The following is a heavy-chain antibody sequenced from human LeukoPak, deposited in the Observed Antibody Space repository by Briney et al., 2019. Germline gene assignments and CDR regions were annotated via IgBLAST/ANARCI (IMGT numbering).Heavy chain of an antibody. CDR1: GFSFEDYT. Sequence: GGPLRLSCAASGFSFEDYTMHWVRQGPGKGLEWVSLISWDGTRTNYADSLKGRFAISRDNSKNSLYLQMDSLRTEDTALYYCAKGSNTWPSLFDYWGQGTLVTVSS. CDR2: ISWDGTRT. CDR3: AKGSNTWPSLFDY. V-gene: IGHV3-43*01. J-gene: IGHJ4*02.